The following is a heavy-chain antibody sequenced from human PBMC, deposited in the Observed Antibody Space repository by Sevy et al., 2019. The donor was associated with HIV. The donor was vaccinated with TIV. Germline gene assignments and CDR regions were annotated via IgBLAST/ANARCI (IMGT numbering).Heavy chain of an antibody. Sequence: ASVKVSCKASGYTVTGYYMHWVRQAPGQGPEWMGWINPNSGGTNYARKFQGRVTMTTDTSISTAYMELSRLRSDDTAVYYCARITTIFTAGGDFQHWDQGTLVTVSS. CDR3: ARITTIFTAGGDFQH. D-gene: IGHD3-9*01. J-gene: IGHJ1*01. CDR1: GYTVTGYY. V-gene: IGHV1-2*02. CDR2: INPNSGGT.